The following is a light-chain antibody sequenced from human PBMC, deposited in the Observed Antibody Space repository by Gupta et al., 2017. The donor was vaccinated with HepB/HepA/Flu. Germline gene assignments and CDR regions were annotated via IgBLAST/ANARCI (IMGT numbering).Light chain of an antibody. V-gene: IGLV1-36*01. CDR2: YDD. J-gene: IGLJ2*01. Sequence: QPVLTQPPSVSDVPSPRVTISCSGSNSNIGNYAVNWYQQLPGKAPKLLIYYDDLWCSGVPDRSSGSKSGTSASLATTGVQAEDEADYYCAARDDRGNGVAFGGGTKLTVL. CDR1: NSNIGNYA. CDR3: AARDDRGNGVA.